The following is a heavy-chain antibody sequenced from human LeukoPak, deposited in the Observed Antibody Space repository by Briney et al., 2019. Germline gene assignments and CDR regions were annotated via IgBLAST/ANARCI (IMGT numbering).Heavy chain of an antibody. CDR1: GGSISSSSYY. D-gene: IGHD6-6*01. CDR2: IYYSGST. CDR3: AREGDSSSSSPPYYMDV. Sequence: SETLSLTCTVSGGSISSSSYYWGWIRQPPGKGLEWIGSIYYSGSTYYNPSLKSRVTISVDTSKNQFSLKLSSVTAADTAVYYCAREGDSSSSSPPYYMDVWGKGTTVTVSS. J-gene: IGHJ6*03. V-gene: IGHV4-39*07.